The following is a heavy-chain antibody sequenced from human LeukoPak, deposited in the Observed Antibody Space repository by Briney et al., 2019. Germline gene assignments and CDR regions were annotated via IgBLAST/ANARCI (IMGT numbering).Heavy chain of an antibody. D-gene: IGHD2-15*01. V-gene: IGHV3-23*01. CDR1: GFTVSSNY. J-gene: IGHJ4*02. Sequence: GGSLRLSCAASGFTVSSNYMSWVRQAPGKGLEWVSAISGSGGSTYYADSVKGRFTISRDNSKNTLYLQMNSLRAEDTAVYYCAKVSGLGTLVVFFDYWGQGTLVTVSS. CDR3: AKVSGLGTLVVFFDY. CDR2: ISGSGGST.